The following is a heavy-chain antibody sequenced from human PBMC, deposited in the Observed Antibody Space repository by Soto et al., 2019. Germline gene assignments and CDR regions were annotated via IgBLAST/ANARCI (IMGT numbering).Heavy chain of an antibody. D-gene: IGHD3-3*01. V-gene: IGHV4-4*02. CDR2: IYHIGST. Sequence: QVLLEESGPGLVRPSGTLSLTCSVSGASINSANWWVWVRQPPGKWLEWIGEIYHIGSTTYNPSLKSRATISVDKSKNQFSLIVTSVTAADTAVYYCAKRYDFWSGRWYGLGVWGQGTTVTVSS. CDR3: AKRYDFWSGRWYGLGV. J-gene: IGHJ6*02. CDR1: GASINSANW.